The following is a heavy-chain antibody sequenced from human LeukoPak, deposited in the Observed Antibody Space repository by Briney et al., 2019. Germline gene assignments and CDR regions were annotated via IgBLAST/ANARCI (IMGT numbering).Heavy chain of an antibody. CDR3: ARSKRDIVATIGY. CDR2: ISSGGYTA. D-gene: IGHD5-12*01. V-gene: IGHV3-48*03. J-gene: IGHJ4*02. CDR1: GFTFSDYE. Sequence: GGSLRLSCAAPGFTFSDYEMNWVRQAPGKGLEWLSYISSGGYTADYADSVKGRFTIPRDNAKNSVYLQMHSLRAEDTGLYYCARSKRDIVATIGYWGQGTLVAVSS.